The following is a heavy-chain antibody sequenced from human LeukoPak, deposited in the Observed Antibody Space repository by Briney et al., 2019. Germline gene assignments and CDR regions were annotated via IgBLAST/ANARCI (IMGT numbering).Heavy chain of an antibody. D-gene: IGHD2-21*02. Sequence: PGGSLRLSCAASEFSVGSNYMSWVRQAPGKGLEWVSAISGSGGSTYYADSVKGRFTISRDNSKNTLYLQMNSLRAEDTAVYYCAKVGWTVVTAMGAFDIWGQGTMVTVSS. CDR2: ISGSGGST. J-gene: IGHJ3*02. CDR3: AKVGWTVVTAMGAFDI. CDR1: EFSVGSNY. V-gene: IGHV3-23*01.